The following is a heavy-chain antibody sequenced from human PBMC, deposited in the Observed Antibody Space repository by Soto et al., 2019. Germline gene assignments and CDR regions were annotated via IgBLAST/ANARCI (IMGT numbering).Heavy chain of an antibody. Sequence: EVQLVESGGGLVQPGGSLRLSCAASGVTFSSYWMHWVRQSPGKGLVWVPRINSDGSSTSYADSVKGRLTISRDNAKRSLYLQMNSLRAGETAVYYCVRTSLVVAAATREDYWGQGTLVTVSS. D-gene: IGHD2-15*01. CDR1: GVTFSSYW. CDR3: VRTSLVVAAATREDY. J-gene: IGHJ4*02. CDR2: INSDGSST. V-gene: IGHV3-74*01.